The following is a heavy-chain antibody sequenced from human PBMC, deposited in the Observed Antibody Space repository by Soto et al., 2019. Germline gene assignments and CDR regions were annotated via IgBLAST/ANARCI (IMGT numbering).Heavy chain of an antibody. CDR3: ARAITSIAADPYYFDY. CDR1: GGTFSSYA. J-gene: IGHJ4*02. D-gene: IGHD6-13*01. Sequence: SVKVSCKASGGTFSSYAISWVRQAPGQGLEWMGGIIPIFGTANYAQKFQGRVTITADESTSTAYMELSSLRSEDTAVYYCARAITSIAADPYYFDYWGQGILVTVAS. V-gene: IGHV1-69*13. CDR2: IIPIFGTA.